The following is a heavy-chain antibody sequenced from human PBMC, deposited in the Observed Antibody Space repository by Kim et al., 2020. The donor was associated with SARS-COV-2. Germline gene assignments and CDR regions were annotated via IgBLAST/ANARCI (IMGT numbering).Heavy chain of an antibody. D-gene: IGHD2-2*01. J-gene: IGHJ4*02. CDR2: ISAYNGDT. Sequence: ASVKVSCKASGYTFISYGISWVRQAPGQGLEWMGWISAYNGDTNYAQKLQGRVTMTTDTSTSTAYMKLRSLRSDDTAVYYCARAGGYCSTTTCPWADYWGQGTLVTVSS. V-gene: IGHV1-18*01. CDR1: GYTFISYG. CDR3: ARAGGYCSTTTCPWADY.